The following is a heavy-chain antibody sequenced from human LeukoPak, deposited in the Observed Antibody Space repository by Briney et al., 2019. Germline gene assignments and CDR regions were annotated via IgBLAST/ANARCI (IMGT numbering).Heavy chain of an antibody. Sequence: GGSLRPSCAASGFTFSSYSMNWVRQAPGKGLEWVSSISSSSSYIYYADSVKGRFTISRDNAKNSLYLQMDSLRAEDTAVYYCARASFLSGSYGYWGQGTLVTVSS. D-gene: IGHD3-10*01. CDR3: ARASFLSGSYGY. J-gene: IGHJ4*02. V-gene: IGHV3-21*01. CDR1: GFTFSSYS. CDR2: ISSSSSYI.